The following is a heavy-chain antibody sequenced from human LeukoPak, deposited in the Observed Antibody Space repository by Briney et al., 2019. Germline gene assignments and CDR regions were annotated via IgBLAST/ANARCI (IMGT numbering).Heavy chain of an antibody. Sequence: GGSLRLSCAASGFTFSSYAMSWVRQAPGKGLEWVSAISGSGGGTYYADSVKGRFTISRDNSKNTLCLQMNSLRAEDTAVYYCAKAPPSSWTGNYFDYWGQGTLVTVSS. D-gene: IGHD6-13*01. J-gene: IGHJ4*02. V-gene: IGHV3-23*01. CDR2: ISGSGGGT. CDR3: AKAPPSSWTGNYFDY. CDR1: GFTFSSYA.